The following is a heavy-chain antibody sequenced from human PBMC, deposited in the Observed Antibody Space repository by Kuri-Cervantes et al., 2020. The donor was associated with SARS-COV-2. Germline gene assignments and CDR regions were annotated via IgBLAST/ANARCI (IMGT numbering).Heavy chain of an antibody. CDR3: AKDGDCSSTSCYYMDV. CDR2: ISWDGGST. V-gene: IGHV3-43D*03. D-gene: IGHD2-2*01. J-gene: IGHJ6*03. Sequence: GSLRLSCAASGFTFDDYAMHWVRQAPGKGLEWVSRISWDGGSTYYADSVKGRFTISRDNSKNSLYLQMNSLRAEDTALYYCAKDGDCSSTSCYYMDVWGKGTTVTVSS. CDR1: GFTFDDYA.